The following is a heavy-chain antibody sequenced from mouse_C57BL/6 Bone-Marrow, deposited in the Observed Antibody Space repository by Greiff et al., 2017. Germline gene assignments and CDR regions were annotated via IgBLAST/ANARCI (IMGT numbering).Heavy chain of an antibody. J-gene: IGHJ4*01. CDR3: ARIRSYSYAMDY. V-gene: IGHV1-26*01. CDR1: GYTFTDYY. CDR2: INPNNGGT. Sequence: EVKLQQSGPELVKPGASVKISCKASGYTFTDYYMNWVKQSHGKSLEWIGDINPNNGGTSYNQKFKGKATLTVDKSSSTAYMELRSLTSEDSAVYYCARIRSYSYAMDYGGQGPSVTVSS.